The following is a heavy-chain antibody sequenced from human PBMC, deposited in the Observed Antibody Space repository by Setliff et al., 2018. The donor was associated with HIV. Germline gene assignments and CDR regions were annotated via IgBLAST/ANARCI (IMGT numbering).Heavy chain of an antibody. CDR2: LYHRGSP. CDR3: VSQEGFSSGWSDFYHYYYFDY. Sequence: SETLSLTCSVSGYSISTGYYWAWIRQSPGRGLEWIGSLYHRGSPSYIPSLRSRVAISADTSKNQVSLKLTSLTAADTAVYYCVSQEGFSSGWSDFYHYYYFDYWGQGALVTVSS. D-gene: IGHD6-13*01. J-gene: IGHJ4*02. V-gene: IGHV4-38-2*01. CDR1: GYSISTGYY.